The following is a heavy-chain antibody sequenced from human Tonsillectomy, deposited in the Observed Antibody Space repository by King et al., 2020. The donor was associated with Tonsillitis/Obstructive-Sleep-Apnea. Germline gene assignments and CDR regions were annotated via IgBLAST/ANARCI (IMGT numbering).Heavy chain of an antibody. J-gene: IGHJ6*03. Sequence: VQLQQWGAGLLKPSETLSLTCAVYGGSFSGYYWSWIRQPPGKGLEWIGEINHSGSTNYNPSLKSRVTISVDTSKNQFSLKLSSVTAADTAVYYCARVGVYQKVADYYYYMDVWGKGTTVTVSS. CDR1: GGSFSGYY. CDR3: ARVGVYQKVADYYYYMDV. CDR2: INHSGST. D-gene: IGHD3-16*01. V-gene: IGHV4-34*01.